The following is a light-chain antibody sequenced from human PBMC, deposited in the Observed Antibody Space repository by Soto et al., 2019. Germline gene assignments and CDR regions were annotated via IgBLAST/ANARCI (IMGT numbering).Light chain of an antibody. CDR1: RSDVGAYNF. CDR3: SSYTYSTNNHYV. Sequence: QSALTQPASVSGSPGQSITVSCTGTRSDVGAYNFVSWYQQHPGKAPKLVIYEVSHRPSGVSNRFSGSKSGNTASLTISGLQAEDEAHYYCSSYTYSTNNHYVFGTRTKLTVL. J-gene: IGLJ1*01. CDR2: EVS. V-gene: IGLV2-14*01.